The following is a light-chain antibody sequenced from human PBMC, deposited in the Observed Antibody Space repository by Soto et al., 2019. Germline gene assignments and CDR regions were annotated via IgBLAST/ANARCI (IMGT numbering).Light chain of an antibody. J-gene: IGLJ1*01. CDR1: SSDVGGYNY. V-gene: IGLV2-14*01. CDR3: SSYTSSSTLVV. Sequence: LTQPASVSGSPGQSITISCTGTSSDVGGYNYVSWYQQHPGKAPKLMIFEVSNRPSGVSNRFSGSKSGNTASLTISGLQAADEADYYCSSYTSSSTLVVFGTGTKVTVL. CDR2: EVS.